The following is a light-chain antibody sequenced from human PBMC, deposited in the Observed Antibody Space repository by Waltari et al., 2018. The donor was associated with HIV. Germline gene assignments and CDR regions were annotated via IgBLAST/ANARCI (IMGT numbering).Light chain of an antibody. Sequence: TPGQRVTISCSGSSSNIGSNTVNWYQQLPGTAPKLPIYNNNQRPSGVPDRFSGSKSGTSASLAISGLQSEDEADYYCAAWDDSLNGVIFGGGTKLTGL. CDR2: NNN. V-gene: IGLV1-44*01. J-gene: IGLJ2*01. CDR3: AAWDDSLNGVI. CDR1: SSNIGSNT.